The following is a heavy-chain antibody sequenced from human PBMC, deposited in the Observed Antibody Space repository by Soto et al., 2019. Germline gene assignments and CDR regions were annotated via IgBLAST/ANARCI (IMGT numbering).Heavy chain of an antibody. CDR3: ASKCCSGGSCYPDWYFDL. CDR1: GGSISSGGYS. Sequence: QLQLQESGSGLVKPSQTLSLTCAVSGGSISSGGYSWSWIRQPPGKGLEWIGYIYHSGSTYYNPSLKRRVAISVDRSKNQFSLKLSSVTAADTAVYYCASKCCSGGSCYPDWYFDLWGRGTLVTVSS. V-gene: IGHV4-30-2*01. CDR2: IYHSGST. D-gene: IGHD2-15*01. J-gene: IGHJ2*01.